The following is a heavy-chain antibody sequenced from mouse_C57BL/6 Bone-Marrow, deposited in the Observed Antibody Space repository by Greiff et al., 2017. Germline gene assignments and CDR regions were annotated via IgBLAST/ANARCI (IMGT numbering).Heavy chain of an antibody. CDR2: ISSGGSYT. J-gene: IGHJ4*01. Sequence: EVKLVESGGDLVKPGGSLKLSCAASGFTFSSYGMSWVRQTPDKRLEWVATISSGGSYTYYPDSVKGRFTISTDNAKNTLYLQMSSLKSEDTAMYYCARTTTVVDYAMDYWGQGTSVTVSS. CDR3: ARTTTVVDYAMDY. D-gene: IGHD1-1*01. CDR1: GFTFSSYG. V-gene: IGHV5-6*01.